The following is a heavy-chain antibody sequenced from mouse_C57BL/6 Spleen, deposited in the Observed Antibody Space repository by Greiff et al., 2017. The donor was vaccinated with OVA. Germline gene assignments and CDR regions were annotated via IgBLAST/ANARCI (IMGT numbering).Heavy chain of an antibody. J-gene: IGHJ1*03. CDR1: GYTFTTYP. V-gene: IGHV1-47*01. CDR2: FHPYNYDP. Sequence: QVQLKESGAALVKPGASVKMSCKASGYTFTTYPIAWMTQNHGKHLAWIGNFHPYNYDPKYTEKFTGKATLTVEKSSSTVYLALSRLTSDDSAVYYGGRKIGGSSPYWYFDVWGTGTTVTVSS. D-gene: IGHD1-1*01. CDR3: GRKIGGSSPYWYFDV.